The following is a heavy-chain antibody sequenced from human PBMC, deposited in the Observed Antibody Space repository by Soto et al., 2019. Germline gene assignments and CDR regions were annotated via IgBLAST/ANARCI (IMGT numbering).Heavy chain of an antibody. CDR3: ARERVVLVRAAVRVWDEYQYYGLDV. Sequence: SDTLSLTCDIYGVCLWDEYWSWIGQPPGTGREWVGKVSLSGGTCYNPSLRRRVTLSEESTKNQLSRRLTSVTAAGTAVYYCARERVVLVRAAVRVWDEYQYYGLDVWGQGTTVTVSS. D-gene: IGHD2-2*01. J-gene: IGHJ6*02. V-gene: IGHV4-34*01. CDR2: VSLSGGT. CDR1: GVCLWDEY.